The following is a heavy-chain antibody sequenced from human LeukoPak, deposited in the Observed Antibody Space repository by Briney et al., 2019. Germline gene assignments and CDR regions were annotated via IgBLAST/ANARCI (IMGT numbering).Heavy chain of an antibody. D-gene: IGHD2-15*01. Sequence: GESLRLSCAASGFTFSNYAVGWVSQAPGKGLEWVSTFIGCGGSTYYADSVKGRFTISRDNSKNTLYLQMNSLRAEDTAVYYCAKGSRSGGSYYFDYWGQGTLVTVSS. CDR2: FIGCGGST. V-gene: IGHV3-23*01. CDR1: GFTFSNYA. CDR3: AKGSRSGGSYYFDY. J-gene: IGHJ4*02.